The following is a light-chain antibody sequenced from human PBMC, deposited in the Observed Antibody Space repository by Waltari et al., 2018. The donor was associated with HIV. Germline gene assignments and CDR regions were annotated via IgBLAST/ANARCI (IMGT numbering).Light chain of an antibody. CDR3: KSKTSSSTPCV. CDR2: DVS. J-gene: IGLJ1*01. Sequence: QSALPPPASVSGSPGQSIPISCTGTSSNVGGYNSVAWYQQHPGKAPNLIIYDVSNRPSGVPYRFSGSKSGNTASLTISGLQAEDEADYYCKSKTSSSTPCVFGTGTKVTVL. CDR1: SSNVGGYNS. V-gene: IGLV2-14*03.